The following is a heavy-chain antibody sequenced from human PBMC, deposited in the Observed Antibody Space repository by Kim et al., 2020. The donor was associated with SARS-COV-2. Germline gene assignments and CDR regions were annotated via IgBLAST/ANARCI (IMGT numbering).Heavy chain of an antibody. CDR1: GFTFSSYA. Sequence: GGSLRLSCAASGFTFSSYAMSWVRQAPGKGLEWVSAISGSGGSTYYADSVKGRFTISRDNSKNTLYLQMNSLRAEDTAVYYCAKARGNVLRFLEWLSPFDPWGQGTLFTVSS. CDR3: AKARGNVLRFLEWLSPFDP. V-gene: IGHV3-23*01. J-gene: IGHJ5*02. CDR2: ISGSGGST. D-gene: IGHD3-3*01.